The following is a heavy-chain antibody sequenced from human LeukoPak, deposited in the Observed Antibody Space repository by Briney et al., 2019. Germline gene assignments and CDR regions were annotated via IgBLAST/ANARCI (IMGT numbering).Heavy chain of an antibody. Sequence: SETLSLTCTVSGGSISSSSYYWGWIRQPPGKGLEWIGSIYYSGSTYYNPSLKSRVTISVDTSKNQFSLKLSSVTAADTAVYYCARVAMVRGVPLDYWGQGTLVTVSS. CDR2: IYYSGST. J-gene: IGHJ4*02. CDR1: GGSISSSSYY. D-gene: IGHD3-10*01. V-gene: IGHV4-39*07. CDR3: ARVAMVRGVPLDY.